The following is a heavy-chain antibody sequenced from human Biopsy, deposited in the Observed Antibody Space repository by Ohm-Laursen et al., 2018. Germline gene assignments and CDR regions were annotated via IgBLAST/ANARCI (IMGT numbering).Heavy chain of an antibody. Sequence: SLRLSCAAFGFGVNTYGMHWVRQGPGKGLEWVSVISSDGTKELYADSVKGRFTISRDNGENSLYLQMNSLRPEDTALYYCTKNTQWEGSGYLDAFHIWGHGAMVTVSS. D-gene: IGHD3-22*01. CDR2: ISSDGTKE. CDR1: GFGVNTYG. J-gene: IGHJ3*02. CDR3: TKNTQWEGSGYLDAFHI. V-gene: IGHV3-30*18.